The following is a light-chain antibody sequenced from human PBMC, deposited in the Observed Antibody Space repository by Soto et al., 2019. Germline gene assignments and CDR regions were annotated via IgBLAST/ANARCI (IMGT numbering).Light chain of an antibody. Sequence: QSALTQPPSASGSPGQSVTISCTGTSGDVGDYNYVSWYQQHPGKAPKVMIFEVSKRPSGVPDRFSGSKSGNTASLTVSGLQAEDEADYYCSSYAGRNNVVFGGGTKLTVL. J-gene: IGLJ2*01. V-gene: IGLV2-8*01. CDR1: SGDVGDYNY. CDR3: SSYAGRNNVV. CDR2: EVS.